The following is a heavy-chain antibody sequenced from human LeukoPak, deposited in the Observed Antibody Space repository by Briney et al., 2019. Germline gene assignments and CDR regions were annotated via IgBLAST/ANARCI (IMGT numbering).Heavy chain of an antibody. Sequence: SETLSLTCTVSGGSISSSRYYWGWIRQPPGKGLEWIGSIYYSGSTYANPSLKSRVTISGDTSKNQFSLKLSSVTAADTAVYYCARGSPSIAVGDYWGQGTLVTVSS. CDR2: IYYSGST. V-gene: IGHV4-39*01. CDR1: GGSISSSRYY. D-gene: IGHD6-19*01. J-gene: IGHJ4*02. CDR3: ARGSPSIAVGDY.